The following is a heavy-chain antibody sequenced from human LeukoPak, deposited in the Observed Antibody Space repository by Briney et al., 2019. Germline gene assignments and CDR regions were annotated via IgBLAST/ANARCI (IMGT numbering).Heavy chain of an antibody. CDR1: GGTFSRYA. V-gene: IGHV1-69*13. J-gene: IGHJ3*02. Sequence: SVKVSCKASGGTFSRYAMSWVRQAPGQGLEWMGGIIPIFGTASFAQKFQGRVTITADESTSTAYMELSSLRSEDTAVYYCARVGSRYTDAFDIWGQGTMVTVSS. D-gene: IGHD3-16*02. CDR2: IIPIFGTA. CDR3: ARVGSRYTDAFDI.